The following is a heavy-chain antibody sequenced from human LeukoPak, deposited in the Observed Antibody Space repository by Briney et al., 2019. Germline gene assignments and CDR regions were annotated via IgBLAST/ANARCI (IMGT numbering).Heavy chain of an antibody. D-gene: IGHD5-18*01. CDR1: GYTFTGYF. V-gene: IGHV1-2*02. CDR3: AGRPDTSMVAIFDY. Sequence: ASVKGSCKASGYTFTGYFVHWVRQAPGQGLERMGWINPSSGGTNYAQKFQGRVTMTGDTTISTAYMELSSLSFDDTAVYFCAGRPDTSMVAIFDYWGQGTLVTISS. CDR2: INPSSGGT. J-gene: IGHJ4*02.